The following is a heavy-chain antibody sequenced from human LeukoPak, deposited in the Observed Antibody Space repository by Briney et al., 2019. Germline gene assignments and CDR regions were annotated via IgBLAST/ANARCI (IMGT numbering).Heavy chain of an antibody. CDR2: ISGGSGSR. CDR1: GFSFSDYA. Sequence: GGSLRLSCEASGFSFSDYAMTWVRQAPGKRLEWVSGISGGSGSRNYGDSVKGRFTISRDNSKNTLFLQLSGLRAEDTAVYYCAKGQEFLEWIYDYWGQGTLVTVSS. CDR3: AKGQEFLEWIYDY. V-gene: IGHV3-23*01. J-gene: IGHJ4*02. D-gene: IGHD3-3*01.